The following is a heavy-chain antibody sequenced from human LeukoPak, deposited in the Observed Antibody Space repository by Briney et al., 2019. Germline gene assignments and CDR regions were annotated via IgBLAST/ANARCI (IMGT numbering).Heavy chain of an antibody. CDR2: IRYDGSNK. D-gene: IGHD6-19*01. CDR1: RFTFSTYG. J-gene: IGHJ4*02. V-gene: IGHV3-30*02. CDR3: AKDNAYSSGWLYYFDY. Sequence: PGGSLRLSCAASRFTFSTYGMHWVRQAPGKGLEWVVFIRYDGSNKYYGDSVKGRFTISRDNSKNTLYLQMNSLRAEDTAVYYCAKDNAYSSGWLYYFDYWGQGTLVTVSS.